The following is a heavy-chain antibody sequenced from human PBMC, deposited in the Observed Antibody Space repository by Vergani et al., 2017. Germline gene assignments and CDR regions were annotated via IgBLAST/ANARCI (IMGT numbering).Heavy chain of an antibody. D-gene: IGHD3-22*01. CDR3: ARSRYDSSGFSTIFRY. V-gene: IGHV3-33*01. CDR2: VLFDGSNE. Sequence: QVQLVQSGGGVVQPGGSLRLSCVASGFTFNRYGMQWVRQAPGKGLEWVAYVLFDGSNEYYADSVKGRFIVSRDNSRNTLFLQMNSLRVEDTAVYYCARSRYDSSGFSTIFRYWGQGTRVTVS. CDR1: GFTFNRYG. J-gene: IGHJ4*02.